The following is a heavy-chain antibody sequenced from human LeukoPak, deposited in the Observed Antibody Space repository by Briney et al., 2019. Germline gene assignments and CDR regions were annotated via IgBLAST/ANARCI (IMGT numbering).Heavy chain of an antibody. CDR2: ISGGGDTT. V-gene: IGHV3-23*01. D-gene: IGHD3-22*01. Sequence: GGSLTLICVASGFTFSNYGMNWVRQAPGKGLEWVSGISGGGDTTYYADSVKGHFTISRDNSRNTLYLQMNSLRAEDTAVYFCAKAYDNSSHIIRYSDFSGQGTLVTVSS. J-gene: IGHJ4*02. CDR3: AKAYDNSSHIIRYSDF. CDR1: GFTFSNYG.